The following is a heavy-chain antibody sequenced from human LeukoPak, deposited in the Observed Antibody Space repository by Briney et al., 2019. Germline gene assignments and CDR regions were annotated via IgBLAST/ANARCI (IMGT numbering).Heavy chain of an antibody. CDR2: ISAYNGNT. CDR3: AREGESYYYGSGSYTAFDY. D-gene: IGHD3-10*01. J-gene: IGHJ4*02. Sequence: ASVTVSCKASGYTFTSCGISWVRQAPGQGLEWMGWISAYNGNTNYAQTLQGRVTMTTDTSTRTAYMELRSLRSDDTAVYYCAREGESYYYGSGSYTAFDYWGQGTLVTVSS. CDR1: GYTFTSCG. V-gene: IGHV1-18*01.